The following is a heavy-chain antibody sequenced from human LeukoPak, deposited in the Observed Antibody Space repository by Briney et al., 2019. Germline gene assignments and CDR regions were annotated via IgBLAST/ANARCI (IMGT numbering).Heavy chain of an antibody. CDR3: ARRGTSSSWAHFDY. D-gene: IGHD6-13*01. J-gene: IGHJ4*02. CDR2: IDYSGST. CDR1: GGSIRNVIYY. V-gene: IGHV4-31*03. Sequence: PSETLSLTCTVSGGSIRNVIYYWSWIRQHPGKGLGWIGYIDYSGSTDYNPSLKSRVTMSMDTSKNQFSLRLRSVTAADTAVYYCARRGTSSSWAHFDYWGQGTLVTVSS.